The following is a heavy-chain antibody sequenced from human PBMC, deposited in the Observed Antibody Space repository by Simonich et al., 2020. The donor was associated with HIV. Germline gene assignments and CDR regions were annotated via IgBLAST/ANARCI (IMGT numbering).Heavy chain of an antibody. CDR3: ARVTPGGRFDY. CDR2: IYITGST. CDR1: CGSISDYY. D-gene: IGHD3-10*01. V-gene: IGHV4-4*07. J-gene: IGHJ4*02. Sequence: QVQLQESGPGLVKPSETLSLTCTVSCGSISDYYWSCVRQSAGKGLEWIGRIYITGSTNYNPSLKSRVTILVDKSKNQFSLKLTSVTAADTAVYYCARVTPGGRFDYWGQGTLVTVSS.